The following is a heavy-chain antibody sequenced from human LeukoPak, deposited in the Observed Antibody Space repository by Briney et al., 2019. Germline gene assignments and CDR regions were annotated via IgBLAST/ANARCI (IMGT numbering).Heavy chain of an antibody. CDR3: VKGQEVVYAPTFDY. Sequence: PGGSLRLSCSASGFTFNTYAIHWVRQAPGKGLEYVSSIGTNGISTYYADSVTGRFTISRDNSKNSLYLQVSNLRAEDTAVYYCVKGQEVVYAPTFDYWGQGTLVTVSS. D-gene: IGHD2-8*02. J-gene: IGHJ4*02. V-gene: IGHV3-64D*09. CDR1: GFTFNTYA. CDR2: IGTNGIST.